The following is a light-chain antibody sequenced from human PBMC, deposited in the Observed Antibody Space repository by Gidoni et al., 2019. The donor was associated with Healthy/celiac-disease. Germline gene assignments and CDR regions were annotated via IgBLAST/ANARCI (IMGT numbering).Light chain of an antibody. CDR3: QKSYSTPYT. CDR1: QSISSY. J-gene: IGKJ2*01. Sequence: DIQMTQSPSSLSASVGDRVTITCRASQSISSYLNWYQQKPGKAPKLLIYAASSLQSGVPSRFSGSGSGTDFTLTISSRQPEDFATYYCQKSYSTPYTFGQGTKREIK. CDR2: AAS. V-gene: IGKV1-39*01.